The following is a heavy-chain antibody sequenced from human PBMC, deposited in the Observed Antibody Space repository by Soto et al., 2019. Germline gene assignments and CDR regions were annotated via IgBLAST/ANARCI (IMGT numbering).Heavy chain of an antibody. J-gene: IGHJ3*02. CDR1: GFSLSTSGMC. V-gene: IGHV2-70*11. CDR2: IDWDDDK. D-gene: IGHD1-1*01. Sequence: SGPTLVNPTQTLTLTCTFSGFSLSTSGMCVSWIRQPPGKALEWLARIDWDDDKYYSTSLKTRLTISKDTSKNQVVLTMTNMEPGNTATYYGARILWNGEMYDVFNIGGQGKMVT. CDR3: ARILWNGEMYDVFNI.